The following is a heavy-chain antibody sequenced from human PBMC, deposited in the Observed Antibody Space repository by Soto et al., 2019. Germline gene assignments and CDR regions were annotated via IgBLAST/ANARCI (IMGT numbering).Heavy chain of an antibody. D-gene: IGHD5-18*01. J-gene: IGHJ4*02. CDR2: ILPIFDTT. Sequence: QVQLVQSGAEVKKPGSSVKVSCQASGGIFSSNAISWVRQAPGQGLEWMGGILPIFDTTHYAQKFQGRVTITADESTSTAYLELTSLKSEDTALYDWATGGRGYSAAPRFYFEYWGQGTLVTVSS. CDR3: ATGGRGYSAAPRFYFEY. V-gene: IGHV1-69*01. CDR1: GGIFSSNA.